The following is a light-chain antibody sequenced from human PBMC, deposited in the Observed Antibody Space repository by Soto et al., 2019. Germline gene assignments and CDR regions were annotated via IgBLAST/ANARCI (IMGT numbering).Light chain of an antibody. CDR1: QTVTSNR. J-gene: IGKJ3*01. V-gene: IGKV3-20*01. Sequence: EMVLTQSPGTLSLSPGERATLSCRASQTVTSNRLAWYQQKPGQAPRLLIYGASRRATGIPDRFSGSGSGTDFTLTISRLEPEEFAVYYCQQYGRLPSGFAFGHGTTLDTK. CDR3: QQYGRLPSGFA. CDR2: GAS.